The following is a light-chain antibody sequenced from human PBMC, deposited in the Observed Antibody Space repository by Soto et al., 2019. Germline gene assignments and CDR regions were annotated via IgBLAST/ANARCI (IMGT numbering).Light chain of an antibody. J-gene: IGKJ2*01. CDR1: QSISSY. CDR2: AAS. CDR3: QQSYSTPPYT. V-gene: IGKV1-39*01. Sequence: DIQMTQSPSSLSASVGDRVTITCRASQSISSYLNWYQQKPGKAPKLLIYAASSLQDGGPSRFSGSGSRTDFTLTISSLQPEDFATYYCQQSYSTPPYTFGQGTKLEIK.